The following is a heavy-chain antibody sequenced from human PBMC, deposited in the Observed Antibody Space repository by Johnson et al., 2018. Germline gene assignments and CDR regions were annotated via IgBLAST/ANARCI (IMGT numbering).Heavy chain of an antibody. CDR1: GFTFSSYA. CDR3: AKTRGFGGLFRAYYYGMDV. CDR2: ISGSGGST. D-gene: IGHD3-10*01. J-gene: IGHJ6*02. V-gene: IGHV3-23*04. Sequence: VQLVESGGGLVQPGGSLRLSCAASGFTFSSYAMSWVRQAPGKGLEWVSAISGSGGSTYYADSVKGRFTISRDNSKNTLYLQMNRLGVEETAVYYRAKTRGFGGLFRAYYYGMDVWGQGTTVTGSS.